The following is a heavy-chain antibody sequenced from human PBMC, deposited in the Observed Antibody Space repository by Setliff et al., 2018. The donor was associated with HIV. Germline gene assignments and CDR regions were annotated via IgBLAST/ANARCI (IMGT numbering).Heavy chain of an antibody. V-gene: IGHV1-69*05. CDR2: IIPIFGTT. CDR3: AISIPPDAFDI. Sequence: SVKVSCKASGGTFSSYAISWVRQAPGQGLEWMGGIIPIFGTTNYAQKFQGRVTITTDESTSTAYMELSSLRSEDTAVYYCAISIPPDAFDIWGQGTMVTVSS. J-gene: IGHJ3*02. CDR1: GGTFSSYA.